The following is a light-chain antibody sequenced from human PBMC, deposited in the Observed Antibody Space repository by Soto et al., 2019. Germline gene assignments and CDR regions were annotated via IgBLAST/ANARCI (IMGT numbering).Light chain of an antibody. CDR2: AVS. J-gene: IGKJ1*01. V-gene: IGKV1-39*01. CDR3: QQTYSAPPL. CDR1: RRIGTN. Sequence: DIQLTQSPAFLSSNTGDRVTPTCWASRRIGTNLNWYQQRPGKAPKLLIYAVSSLQSGVSSRSSGSGSGTDFTLSIDSLQREDFATYYCQQTYSAPPLFGQGTKVDIK.